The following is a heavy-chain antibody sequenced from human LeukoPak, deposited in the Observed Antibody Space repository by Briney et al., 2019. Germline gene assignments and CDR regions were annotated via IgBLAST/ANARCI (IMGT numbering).Heavy chain of an antibody. CDR2: ISGGGDTT. CDR1: GFTFCGNA. V-gene: IGHV3-23*01. CDR3: ARDRYTGVYDLFDF. D-gene: IGHD6-13*01. Sequence: GGSLRLSCAASGFTFCGNAMSWVRQVPGKGLEWVSYISGGGDTTHHADSVKGRFTISRDNSKNTLYLQMNYVRAEDTAVYYCARDRYTGVYDLFDFCGQGTLVTVSS. J-gene: IGHJ4*02.